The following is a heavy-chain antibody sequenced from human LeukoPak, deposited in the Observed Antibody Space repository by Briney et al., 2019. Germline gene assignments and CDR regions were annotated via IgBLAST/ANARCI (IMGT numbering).Heavy chain of an antibody. CDR3: ARVEIIAAAGLHDAFDI. CDR2: ISAYYCNT. V-gene: IGHV1-18*04. Sequence: ASVTVSCKASVYTFTGYYMHWVRQAPGQGLEWMGWISAYYCNTNYAQKLQGRVTMTTDTSTSTAYMELSTLRSDDTAVYYCARVEIIAAAGLHDAFDIWGQGTMVTVSS. CDR1: VYTFTGYY. J-gene: IGHJ3*02. D-gene: IGHD6-13*01.